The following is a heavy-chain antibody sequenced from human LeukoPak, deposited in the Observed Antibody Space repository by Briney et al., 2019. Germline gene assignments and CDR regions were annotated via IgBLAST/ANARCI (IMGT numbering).Heavy chain of an antibody. J-gene: IGHJ4*02. CDR2: IYYSGST. CDR3: ARLVARVITMVRGDQGNFDY. Sequence: PSETLSLTCTVSGGSISSSSYYWGWIRQPPGKGLEWIGSIYYSGSTYYNPSLKSRVTISVDTSKNQFSLKLSSVTAADTAVYYCARLVARVITMVRGDQGNFDYWGQGTLVTVSS. D-gene: IGHD3-10*01. CDR1: GGSISSSSYY. V-gene: IGHV4-39*01.